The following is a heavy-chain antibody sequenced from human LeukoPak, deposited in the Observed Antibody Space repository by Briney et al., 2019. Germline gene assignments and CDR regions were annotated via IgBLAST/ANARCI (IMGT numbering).Heavy chain of an antibody. CDR1: GGSFSGYY. Sequence: SETLSLTCAVYGGSFSGYYWSWIRQPPGKGLEWIGEINHSGSTNYNPSLKSRVTISVDTSLNQFSLNLGSVTAADMALYYCARHGNIVVAPAAAAFDYWGQGTLVTVSS. CDR3: ARHGNIVVAPAAAAFDY. CDR2: INHSGST. D-gene: IGHD2-2*01. V-gene: IGHV4-34*01. J-gene: IGHJ4*02.